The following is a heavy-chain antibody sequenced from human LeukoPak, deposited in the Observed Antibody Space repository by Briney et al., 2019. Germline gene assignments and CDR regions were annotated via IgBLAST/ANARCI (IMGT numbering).Heavy chain of an antibody. D-gene: IGHD6-19*01. Sequence: KPGGSLRLSCAASGFTFSEYYMSWIRQAPGKGLGWVADISSTADIVSYADFVLGRFTISRDNGDDSLSLQLNSLRAEDTAVYYCARETVAGTFDYWSQGTLVTVSS. J-gene: IGHJ4*02. V-gene: IGHV3-11*01. CDR2: ISSTADIV. CDR3: ARETVAGTFDY. CDR1: GFTFSEYY.